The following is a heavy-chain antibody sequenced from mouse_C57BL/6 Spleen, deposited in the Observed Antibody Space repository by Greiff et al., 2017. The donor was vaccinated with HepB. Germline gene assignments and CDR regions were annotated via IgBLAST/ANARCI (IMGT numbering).Heavy chain of an antibody. J-gene: IGHJ4*01. CDR2: ISSGSSTI. CDR1: GFTFSDYG. Sequence: EVMLVESGGGLVKPGGSLKLSCAASGFTFSDYGMHWVRQAPEKGLEWVAYISSGSSTIYYADTVKGRFTISRDNAKNTLFLQMTSLRSEDTAMYYCARVGVDYAMDYWGQGTSVTVSS. CDR3: ARVGVDYAMDY. V-gene: IGHV5-17*01.